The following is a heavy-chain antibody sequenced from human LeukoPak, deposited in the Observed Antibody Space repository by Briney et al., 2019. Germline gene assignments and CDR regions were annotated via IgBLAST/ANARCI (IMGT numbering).Heavy chain of an antibody. V-gene: IGHV4-59*01. CDR3: ARAGNRRGYFDY. CDR2: IYYSGST. D-gene: IGHD2/OR15-2a*01. J-gene: IGHJ4*02. CDR1: GGSISSYY. Sequence: PSETLPLTCTVSGGSISSYYWSWIRQPPGKGLEWIGYIYYSGSTNYNPSLKSRVTISVDTSKNQFSLKLSSVTAADTAVYYCARAGNRRGYFDYWGQGTLVTVSS.